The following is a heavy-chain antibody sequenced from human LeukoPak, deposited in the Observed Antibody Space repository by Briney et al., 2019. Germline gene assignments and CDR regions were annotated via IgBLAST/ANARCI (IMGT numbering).Heavy chain of an antibody. CDR1: GGSMSSYY. Sequence: SETLSLTCTVSGGSMSSYYWSWIRQAPGKGLESIGYIYYRGSTNYNPSLKSRVTISIDTSMTQFSLRLNSVTAADTAVYYCARGGPNSRGYSADGFDIWGQGTMVTVSS. CDR2: IYYRGST. V-gene: IGHV4-59*01. CDR3: ARGGPNSRGYSADGFDI. D-gene: IGHD1-26*01. J-gene: IGHJ3*02.